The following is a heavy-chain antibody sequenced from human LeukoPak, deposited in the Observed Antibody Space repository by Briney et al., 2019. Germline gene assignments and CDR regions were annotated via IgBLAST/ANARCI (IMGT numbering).Heavy chain of an antibody. Sequence: GGSLRLSCAASGFAFSTYWMTWVRQAPGKGLEWVANIKQDGSEKYYVDSVKGRFTISRDNAKNSLYLQMNSLRAEDTAVYHCGRDCWGNYYYDSSGYSCFWGQGTLVTVSS. CDR3: GRDCWGNYYYDSSGYSCF. D-gene: IGHD3-22*01. CDR2: IKQDGSEK. V-gene: IGHV3-7*01. CDR1: GFAFSTYW. J-gene: IGHJ4*02.